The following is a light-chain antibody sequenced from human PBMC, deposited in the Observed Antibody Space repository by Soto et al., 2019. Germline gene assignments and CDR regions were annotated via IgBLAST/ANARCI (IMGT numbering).Light chain of an antibody. CDR1: QTVSSSY. V-gene: IGKV3-20*01. J-gene: IGKJ2*01. CDR3: QQYGNSPLYS. CDR2: GAS. Sequence: EIVLTQSPGTLSLSPGERATLSCRASQTVSSSYLAWSQQKPGQAPRLLIYGASTRATGIPDRFSGSGSGTYFTLTVSRLEPEDFAVYYCQQYGNSPLYSFGQGTKLEIK.